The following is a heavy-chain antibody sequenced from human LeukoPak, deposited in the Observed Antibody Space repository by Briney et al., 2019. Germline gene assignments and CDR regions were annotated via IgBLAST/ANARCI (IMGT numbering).Heavy chain of an antibody. CDR2: ISGSGGST. CDR1: GFTLRSHA. V-gene: IGHV3-23*01. CDR3: AKQMSTVTFTPFDY. J-gene: IGHJ4*02. Sequence: GGSLRLSCAASGFTLRSHAMSWVRQAPGKGLEWVSAISGSGGSTDYVDSVKGRFTISRDNSKYTLYLQMNSLRADDTAVYYCAKQMSTVTFTPFDYWGQGTLVTVSS. D-gene: IGHD3-16*01.